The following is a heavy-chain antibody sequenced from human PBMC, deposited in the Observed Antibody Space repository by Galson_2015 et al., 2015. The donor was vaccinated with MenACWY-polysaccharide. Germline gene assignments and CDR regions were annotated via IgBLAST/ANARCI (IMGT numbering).Heavy chain of an antibody. D-gene: IGHD3-3*01. V-gene: IGHV3-74*01. Sequence: SLRLSCAASEFDFSTYWMHWVRQVPGKGPVWVSRINRDETSTSYADSVKGRFSISRDNAKSTLYLQMNSLRAEDTAVYYCARGHYDLWSGYRHYYFGLDVWGQGTTVTVSS. CDR2: INRDETST. CDR3: ARGHYDLWSGYRHYYFGLDV. CDR1: EFDFSTYW. J-gene: IGHJ6*01.